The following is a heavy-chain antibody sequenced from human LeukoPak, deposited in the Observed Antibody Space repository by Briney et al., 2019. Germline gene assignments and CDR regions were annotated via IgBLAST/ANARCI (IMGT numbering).Heavy chain of an antibody. J-gene: IGHJ4*02. D-gene: IGHD1-26*01. Sequence: SETLSLTCTVSGGSISSSSYYWGWIRQPPGKGLEWIGSIYYSGSTYYNPSLKSRVSMSVDTSNYHFSLKLSFVTAADTAIYYCARVAQYLVGASSTAFFEYWGQGTLVTVSS. V-gene: IGHV4-39*02. CDR1: GGSISSSSYY. CDR2: IYYSGST. CDR3: ARVAQYLVGASSTAFFEY.